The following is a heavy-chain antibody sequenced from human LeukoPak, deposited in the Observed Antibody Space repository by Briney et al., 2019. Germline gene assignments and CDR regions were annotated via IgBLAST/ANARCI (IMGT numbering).Heavy chain of an antibody. CDR3: ASSLRDCSSTSCYVGP. V-gene: IGHV4-4*02. CDR2: IYHSGST. CDR1: GGSISSSNW. Sequence: SETLSLTCAVSGGSISSSNWWSWVRQPPGKGLERIGEIYHSGSTNYNPSLKSRVTISVDKSKNQFSLKLSSVTAADTAVYYCASSLRDCSSTSCYVGPWGQGTLVTVSS. D-gene: IGHD2-2*01. J-gene: IGHJ5*02.